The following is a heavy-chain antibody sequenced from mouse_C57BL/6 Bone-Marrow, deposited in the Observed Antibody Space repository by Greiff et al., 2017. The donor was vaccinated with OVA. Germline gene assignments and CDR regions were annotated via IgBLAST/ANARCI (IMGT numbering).Heavy chain of an antibody. J-gene: IGHJ4*01. V-gene: IGHV1-64*01. D-gene: IGHD2-5*01. CDR3: ARRTYYSKVDYAMDY. CDR2: IHPNSGST. Sequence: VQLQQSGAELVKPGASVKLSCKASGYTFTSYWMHWVKQRPGQGLEWIGMIHPNSGSTNYNEKFKSKATLTVDKSSSTAYMQLSSLTSEDSAVYYCARRTYYSKVDYAMDYWGQGTSVTVSS. CDR1: GYTFTSYW.